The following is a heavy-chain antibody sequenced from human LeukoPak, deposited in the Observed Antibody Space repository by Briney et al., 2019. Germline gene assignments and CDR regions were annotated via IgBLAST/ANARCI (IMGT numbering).Heavy chain of an antibody. Sequence: PGGSLRLSCAAPGFTFSSYSMNWVRQAPGKGLEWVSSISSSSSYIYYADSVKGRFTISRDNAKNSLYLQMNSLRAEDTAVYYCARVSGSGSYQLDYWGQGTLVTVSS. CDR3: ARVSGSGSYQLDY. D-gene: IGHD3-10*01. J-gene: IGHJ4*02. V-gene: IGHV3-21*01. CDR2: ISSSSSYI. CDR1: GFTFSSYS.